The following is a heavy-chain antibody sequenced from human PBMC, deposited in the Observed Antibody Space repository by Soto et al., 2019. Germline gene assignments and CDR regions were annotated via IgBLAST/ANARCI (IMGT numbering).Heavy chain of an antibody. D-gene: IGHD7-27*01. J-gene: IGHJ4*02. Sequence: PSETLSLTCAVSGGSISSGGYSWSWIRQPPGKGLEWIGYIYHSGSTYYNPSLKSRVTISVDRSKNQFSLKLNSVSAADTAVYYCARGPSGDKVDYWGQGTLVTVYS. CDR1: GGSISSGGYS. V-gene: IGHV4-30-2*01. CDR2: IYHSGST. CDR3: ARGPSGDKVDY.